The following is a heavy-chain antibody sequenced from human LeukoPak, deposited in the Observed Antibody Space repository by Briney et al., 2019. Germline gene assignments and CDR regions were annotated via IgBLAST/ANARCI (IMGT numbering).Heavy chain of an antibody. D-gene: IGHD5-24*01. Sequence: PGEALRHSCSAPVFTFSNLVMPSVRQAPGRGLGRVAIIWNDGSNEYYADSEKRRFTISRNNSTNTLYLHMNSLRAEDTALYYCVKEGDAYDSYYYYYMDVWGKGTTVTVSS. CDR3: VKEGDAYDSYYYYYMDV. CDR1: VFTFSNLV. J-gene: IGHJ6*03. V-gene: IGHV3-33*03. CDR2: IWNDGSNE.